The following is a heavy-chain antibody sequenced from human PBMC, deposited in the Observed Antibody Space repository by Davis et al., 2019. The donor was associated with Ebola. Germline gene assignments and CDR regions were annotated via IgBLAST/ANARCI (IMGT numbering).Heavy chain of an antibody. CDR2: ISSSSSTI. Sequence: GESLKISCAASGFSFSSYGMNWVRQAPGKGLEWVSYISSSSSTIYYADSVKGRFTISRDNAKNSLYLQMNSLRDEDTAVYYCARGLMVRGVIPYYFDYWGQGTLVTVSS. D-gene: IGHD3-10*01. V-gene: IGHV3-48*02. J-gene: IGHJ4*02. CDR3: ARGLMVRGVIPYYFDY. CDR1: GFSFSSYG.